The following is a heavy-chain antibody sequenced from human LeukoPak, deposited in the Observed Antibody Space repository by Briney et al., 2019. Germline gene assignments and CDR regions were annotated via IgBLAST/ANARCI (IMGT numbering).Heavy chain of an antibody. V-gene: IGHV4-59*08. CDR2: IYYIGNT. Sequence: SETLSLTCTVSGGSISTYYWSWIRQPPGKGLEWIGYIYYIGNTNYNPSLKSRVTISVDTSKNQFSLKLSSVTAADTAVYYCARLYYDILTGYFYLDSWGQGTLVTVSS. D-gene: IGHD3-9*01. J-gene: IGHJ5*01. CDR1: GGSISTYY. CDR3: ARLYYDILTGYFYLDS.